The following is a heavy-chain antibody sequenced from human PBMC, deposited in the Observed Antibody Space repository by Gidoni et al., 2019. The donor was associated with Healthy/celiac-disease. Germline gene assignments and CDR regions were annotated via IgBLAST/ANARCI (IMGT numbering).Heavy chain of an antibody. J-gene: IGHJ4*02. CDR3: ARAPVEMATILFDY. V-gene: IGHV1-3*01. Sequence: QVQLVQSGAEVKKPGASVKVSCTASGYPFTSYAMQWVRQAPGQRLEWMGWINAGNGNTKYSQKFQGRVTITRDTSASTAYMELSSLRSEDTAVYYCARAPVEMATILFDYWGQGTLVTVSS. D-gene: IGHD5-12*01. CDR1: GYPFTSYA. CDR2: INAGNGNT.